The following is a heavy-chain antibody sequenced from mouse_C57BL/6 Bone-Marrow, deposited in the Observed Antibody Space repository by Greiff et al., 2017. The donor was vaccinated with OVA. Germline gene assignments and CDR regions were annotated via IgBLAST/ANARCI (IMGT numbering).Heavy chain of an antibody. Sequence: EVQLQQSGPELVKPGASVKISCKASGYTFTDYYMNWVKQSHGKSLEWIGDINPNNGGTRYNQKFKGKATLTVDKSSSTAYMELRSLTSEDSAVYYCARGQLRLSWGQGTLVTVSA. J-gene: IGHJ3*01. CDR3: ARGQLRLS. V-gene: IGHV1-26*01. CDR1: GYTFTDYY. CDR2: INPNNGGT. D-gene: IGHD3-2*02.